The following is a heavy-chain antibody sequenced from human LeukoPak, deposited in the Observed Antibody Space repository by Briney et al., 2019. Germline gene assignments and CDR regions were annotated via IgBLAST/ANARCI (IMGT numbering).Heavy chain of an antibody. J-gene: IGHJ4*02. CDR3: TRKYSSSWSFDY. D-gene: IGHD6-13*01. V-gene: IGHV4-59*08. CDR2: IYYSGST. CDR1: GGSISVYY. Sequence: SETLSLTCTVSGGSISVYYWSWIRQPPGKGLEWIGYIYYSGSTNYNPSLKSRVTISVDTSKNQFSLKLSSVTAADTAVYYCTRKYSSSWSFDYWGQGTLVTVSS.